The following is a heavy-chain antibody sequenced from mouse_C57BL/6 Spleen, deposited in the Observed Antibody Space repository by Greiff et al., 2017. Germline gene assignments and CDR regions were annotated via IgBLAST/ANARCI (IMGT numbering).Heavy chain of an antibody. J-gene: IGHJ3*01. CDR2: IHPNSGST. CDR3: ARDYDGYSWFAY. D-gene: IGHD2-3*01. V-gene: IGHV1-64*01. CDR1: GYTFTSYW. Sequence: QVQLKQPGAELVKPGASVKLSCKASGYTFTSYWMHWVKQRPGQGLEWIGMIHPNSGSTNYNEKFKSKATLTVDKSSSTAYMQLSSLTSEDSAVYYCARDYDGYSWFAYWGQGTLVTVSA.